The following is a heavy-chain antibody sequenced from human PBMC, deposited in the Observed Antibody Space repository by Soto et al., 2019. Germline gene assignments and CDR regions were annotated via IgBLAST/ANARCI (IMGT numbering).Heavy chain of an antibody. J-gene: IGHJ4*02. CDR2: ISSTTNYI. CDR3: ARESEDLTSNFDY. V-gene: IGHV3-21*06. Sequence: GVSLRLSGSASGFSFTRYSMNWVRQAPGKGLEWVSSISSTTNYIYYGDSMKGRFTISRDNAKNSLYLEMNSLRAEDTAVYYCARESEDLTSNFDYWGQGTLVAVSS. CDR1: GFSFTRYS.